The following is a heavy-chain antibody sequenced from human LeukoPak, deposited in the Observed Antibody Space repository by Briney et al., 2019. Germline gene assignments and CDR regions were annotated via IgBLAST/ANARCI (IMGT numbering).Heavy chain of an antibody. CDR3: ARVYYSSSFGWYFDL. CDR2: INHSGST. Sequence: SETLSLTCAVYGGSFSGYYWSWIRQPPGKGLEWIGEINHSGSTNYNPSLKSRVTISVDTSKNQFSLKLSSVTAADTAVYYCARVYYSSSFGWYFDLWGRGTLVTVSS. CDR1: GGSFSGYY. D-gene: IGHD6-13*01. J-gene: IGHJ2*01. V-gene: IGHV4-34*01.